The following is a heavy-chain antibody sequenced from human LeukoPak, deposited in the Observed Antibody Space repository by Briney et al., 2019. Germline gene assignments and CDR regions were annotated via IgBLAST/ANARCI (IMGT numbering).Heavy chain of an antibody. Sequence: PSETLSLTCTVSGYSISSGYYWGWIRQPPGKGLEWIGSFYDSGNTYYNPSLKSRVTISVDTSKNQFSLKVRSVTAADTAVYYCARVRSFNSVAGTVDYWGQGTLVTVSS. V-gene: IGHV4-38-2*02. CDR2: FYDSGNT. J-gene: IGHJ4*02. CDR3: ARVRSFNSVAGTVDY. D-gene: IGHD6-19*01. CDR1: GYSISSGYY.